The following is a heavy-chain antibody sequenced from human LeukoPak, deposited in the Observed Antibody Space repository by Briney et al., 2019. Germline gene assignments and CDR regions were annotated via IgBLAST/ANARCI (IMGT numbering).Heavy chain of an antibody. Sequence: NPGESLKISCKGSGYSFTSYWIGWVRQMPGKGLEWMGIIYPGDSDTRYSPSFQGQVTISADKSISTAYLQWSSLKASDTAMYYCARHEKESDFWSGYNIDYWGQGTLVTVSS. CDR1: GYSFTSYW. CDR2: IYPGDSDT. J-gene: IGHJ4*02. V-gene: IGHV5-51*01. D-gene: IGHD3-3*01. CDR3: ARHEKESDFWSGYNIDY.